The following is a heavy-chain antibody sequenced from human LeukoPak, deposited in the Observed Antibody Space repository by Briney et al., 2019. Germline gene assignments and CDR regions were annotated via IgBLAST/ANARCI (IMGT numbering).Heavy chain of an antibody. D-gene: IGHD6-25*01. Sequence: GGSLRLSCAASGFTFSKAWMGWVRQAPGKGLEWVGRIKSKTDGGTTDYAAPVKGRFTISRDDSKNTLYLQMNSLKTEDTAVYYCTTGDTAAAGDYWGQGTLVTVSS. J-gene: IGHJ4*02. CDR1: GFTFSKAW. CDR3: TTGDTAAAGDY. V-gene: IGHV3-15*01. CDR2: IKSKTDGGTT.